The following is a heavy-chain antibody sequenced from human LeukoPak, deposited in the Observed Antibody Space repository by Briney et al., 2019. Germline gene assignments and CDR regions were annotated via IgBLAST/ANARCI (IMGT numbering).Heavy chain of an antibody. CDR2: FDPADGET. CDR1: GYTLTELS. CDR3: ATRTGGKGIAAAGYDY. J-gene: IGHJ4*02. Sequence: ASVKVSCKVSGYTLTELSMHWVRQAPGKGRGWMGVFDPADGETIYAQKFQGRVTVTEDTSTDTAYMELSSLRSEDTAVYYRATRTGGKGIAAAGYDYWGQGTLVTVSS. D-gene: IGHD6-13*01. V-gene: IGHV1-24*01.